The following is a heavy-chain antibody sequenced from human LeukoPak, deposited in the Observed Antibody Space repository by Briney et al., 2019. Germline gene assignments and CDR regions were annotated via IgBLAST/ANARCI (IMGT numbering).Heavy chain of an antibody. CDR1: GFTFSGYG. J-gene: IGHJ5*02. CDR2: ISYDGSDK. Sequence: PGGSLRLSCAASGFTFSGYGMHWVRQAPGKGLEWVAVISYDGSDKYYADSVKGRFTISRDNSKNTLYLQMNSLRAEDTAVYYCARDGEGRDFGVVIIGDWFDPWGQGTLVTVSS. V-gene: IGHV3-30*19. D-gene: IGHD3-3*01. CDR3: ARDGEGRDFGVVIIGDWFDP.